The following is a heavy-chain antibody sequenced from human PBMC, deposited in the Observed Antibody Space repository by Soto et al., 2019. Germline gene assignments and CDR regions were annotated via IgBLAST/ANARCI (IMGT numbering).Heavy chain of an antibody. D-gene: IGHD2-15*01. CDR3: AKDRNVVVVAATIDY. Sequence: GGSLRLSCAASGFTFSSYAMSWVRQAPGKGLEWVSAISGSGGSTYYANSLKGRFTISRDNSKNTLYLQMNSLRAEDTAVYYCAKDRNVVVVAATIDYWGQGTLVTVSS. CDR1: GFTFSSYA. V-gene: IGHV3-23*01. J-gene: IGHJ4*02. CDR2: ISGSGGST.